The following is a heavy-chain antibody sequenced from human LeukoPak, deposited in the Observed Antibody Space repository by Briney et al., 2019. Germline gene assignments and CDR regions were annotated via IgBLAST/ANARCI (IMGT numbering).Heavy chain of an antibody. CDR1: GGSFSGYY. D-gene: IGHD3-22*01. V-gene: IGHV4-34*01. Sequence: PSETLSLTCAVYGGSFSGYYWSWIRQPPGKGLEWIGEINHSGSTNYNQSLKSRATISVDTSKNQFSLKLSSVTAADTAVYYCARGPHTGVNYYDSSGYYYWGQGTLVTVSS. CDR3: ARGPHTGVNYYDSSGYYY. CDR2: INHSGST. J-gene: IGHJ4*02.